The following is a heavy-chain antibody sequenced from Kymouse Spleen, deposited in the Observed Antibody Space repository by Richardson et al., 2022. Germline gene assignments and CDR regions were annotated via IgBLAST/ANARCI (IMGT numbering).Heavy chain of an antibody. CDR3: ARGGITGTTYWFDP. Sequence: QVQLQQWGAGLLKPSETLSLTCAVYGGSFSGYYWSWIRQPPGKGLEWIGEINHSGSTNYNPSLKSRVTISVDTSKNQFSLKLSSVTAADTAVYYCARGGITGTTYWFDPWGQGTLVTVSS. CDR1: GGSFSGYY. CDR2: INHSGST. D-gene: IGHD1-7*01. J-gene: IGHJ5*02. V-gene: IGHV4-34*01.